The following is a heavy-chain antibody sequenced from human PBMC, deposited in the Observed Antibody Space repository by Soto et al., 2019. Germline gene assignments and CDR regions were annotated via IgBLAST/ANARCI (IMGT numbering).Heavy chain of an antibody. V-gene: IGHV3-11*01. J-gene: IGHJ6*02. CDR2: ISGGGSVI. D-gene: IGHD3-10*01. CDR3: ARDLPMLRGRMHV. CDR1: GCTFSDYY. Sequence: PWGSLRLSCAVSGCTFSDYYRSWIRQAPGKGLEWVSHISGGGSVIYYAASVKGRFTISRDNAKNSLYLQMNSLRAEATALYYCARDLPMLRGRMHVWGQVTTVTVSS.